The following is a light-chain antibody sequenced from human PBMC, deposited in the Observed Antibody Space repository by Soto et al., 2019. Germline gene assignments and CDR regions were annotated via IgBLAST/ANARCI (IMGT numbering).Light chain of an antibody. V-gene: IGKV3-20*01. CDR3: QQYGTSPWT. J-gene: IGKJ1*01. CDR2: AAS. CDR1: QRVSNNY. Sequence: ELVVTQSQGTLSLSPGERAALSCTASQRVSNNYVAWYQQIPGEAPRLLIYAASTGATGIPDRFSGSGSGTDFTLTITRLEPEDSAVYYCQQYGTSPWTFGQGTKVEIK.